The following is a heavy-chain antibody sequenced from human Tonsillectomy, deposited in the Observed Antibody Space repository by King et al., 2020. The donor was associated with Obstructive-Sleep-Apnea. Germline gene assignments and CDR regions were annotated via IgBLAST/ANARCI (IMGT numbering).Heavy chain of an antibody. CDR3: ARDLRREVGARDAFDI. CDR1: GYTFTSNY. Sequence: QVQLVQSGAEVKKPGASVKVSCKASGYTFTSNYMHWVRQAPGQGLEWMGIINPSGGSTSYAQKFQGRVTLTRDTSTSTVYMELSSLRSDDTAVYYCARDLRREVGARDAFDIWGQGTMVTVSS. V-gene: IGHV1-46*03. CDR2: INPSGGST. J-gene: IGHJ3*02. D-gene: IGHD1-26*01.